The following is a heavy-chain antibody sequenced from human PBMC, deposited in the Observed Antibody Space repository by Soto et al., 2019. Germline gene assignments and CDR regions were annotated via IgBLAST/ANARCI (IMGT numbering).Heavy chain of an antibody. Sequence: ASVKVSCKASGYTFTSYGISWVRQAPGQGLEWMGWISAYNGNTNYAQKLQGRVTMTTDTSTSTAYMELRSLRSDDTAVYYCARRDAGRDGYNYSYCFYSMDVWGQGTTVTVSS. CDR3: ARRDAGRDGYNYSYCFYSMDV. CDR1: GYTFTSYG. CDR2: ISAYNGNT. J-gene: IGHJ6*02. V-gene: IGHV1-18*01. D-gene: IGHD5-12*01.